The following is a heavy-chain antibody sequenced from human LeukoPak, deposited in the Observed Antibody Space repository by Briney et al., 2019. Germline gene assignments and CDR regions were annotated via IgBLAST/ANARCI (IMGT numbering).Heavy chain of an antibody. CDR1: GGSISSSSYY. Sequence: PSETLSLTCTVSGGSISSSSYYWGWIRQPPGKGLEWIGSIYYSGSTYYNPSLKSRVTISIDTSKNQSSLRLSSVTAADTAVYYCARDSSAWPGAFGYWGQGTLVTVSS. D-gene: IGHD6-19*01. V-gene: IGHV4-39*02. J-gene: IGHJ4*02. CDR3: ARDSSAWPGAFGY. CDR2: IYYSGST.